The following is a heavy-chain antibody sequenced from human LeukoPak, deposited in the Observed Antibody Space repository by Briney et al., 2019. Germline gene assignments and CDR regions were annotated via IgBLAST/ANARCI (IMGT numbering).Heavy chain of an antibody. CDR2: ISAYNGNT. CDR1: GYTFTGYY. J-gene: IGHJ6*02. CDR3: ARAGPTKDYYYGMDV. V-gene: IGHV1-18*04. Sequence: ASVKVSCKASGYTFTGYYMHWVRQAPGQGLEWMGWISAYNGNTNYAQKLQGRVTMTTDTSTSTAYMELRSLRSDDTAVYYCARAGPTKDYYYGMDVWGQGTTVTVSS. D-gene: IGHD1-1*01.